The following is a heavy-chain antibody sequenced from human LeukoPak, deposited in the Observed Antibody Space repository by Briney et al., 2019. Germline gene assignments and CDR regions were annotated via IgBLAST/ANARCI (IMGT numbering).Heavy chain of an antibody. V-gene: IGHV4-4*09. D-gene: IGHD3-22*01. CDR1: GGSISSYY. CDR2: IYTSGST. CDR3: ARHNYYDSSGYYDY. J-gene: IGHJ4*02. Sequence: NPSETLSLTCTVSGGSISSYYWSWIRQPPGKGLEWIGYIYTSGSTNYNPSLKSRVTISVDTFKNQFSLKLSSVTAADTAVYYCARHNYYDSSGYYDYWGQGTLVTVSS.